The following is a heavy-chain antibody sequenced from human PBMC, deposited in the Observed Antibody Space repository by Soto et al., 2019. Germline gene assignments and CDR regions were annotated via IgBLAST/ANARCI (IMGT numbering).Heavy chain of an antibody. CDR2: IIPIFGTA. J-gene: IGHJ3*02. CDR1: GGTFSSYA. CDR3: ARAVYSSSSGAFDI. D-gene: IGHD6-6*01. Sequence: ASVKVSCKASGGTFSSYAISWVRQAPGQGLEWMGGIIPIFGTANYAQKFQGRVTITADESTSTAYMELSSLRSEDTAVYYCARAVYSSSSGAFDIWGQGTMVTVSS. V-gene: IGHV1-69*13.